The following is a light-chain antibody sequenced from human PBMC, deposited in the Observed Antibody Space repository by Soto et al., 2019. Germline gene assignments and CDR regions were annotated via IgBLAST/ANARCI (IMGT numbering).Light chain of an antibody. Sequence: QSVLTQPPSASGTPGQRVTISCSGSSSNIGSNYVYWYQQLPGTAPKLLIYSNNQRPSGVPDRFSGSKSGTSASLAISGLRSEDEADYYCQSYDSSLSGLYVFGTGTKLTVL. V-gene: IGLV1-47*02. CDR3: QSYDSSLSGLYV. J-gene: IGLJ1*01. CDR2: SNN. CDR1: SSNIGSNY.